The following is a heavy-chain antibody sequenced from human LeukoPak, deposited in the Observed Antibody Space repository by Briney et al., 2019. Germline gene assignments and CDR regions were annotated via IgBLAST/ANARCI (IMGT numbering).Heavy chain of an antibody. Sequence: GGSLRLSCAASGFTFRDYGMHWVRQAPGKGLEYVSAISSSGGSTFYANSVKGRFTISRDNLKNTLYLQMGSLRAEDMALYYCVRRAPGFSSGWLDYWGQGTLVTVSS. D-gene: IGHD6-19*01. CDR3: VRRAPGFSSGWLDY. V-gene: IGHV3-64*01. J-gene: IGHJ4*02. CDR1: GFTFRDYG. CDR2: ISSSGGST.